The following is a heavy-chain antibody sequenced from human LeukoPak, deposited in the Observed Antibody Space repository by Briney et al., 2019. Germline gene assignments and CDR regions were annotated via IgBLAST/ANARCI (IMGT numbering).Heavy chain of an antibody. CDR1: GFTFSSYA. CDR2: ISGSGGST. Sequence: QPGGSLRLSCAASGFTFSSYAMSWVRQAPGKGPEWVSAISGSGGSTYYADSVKGRFTISRDNSKNTLYLQMNSLRAEDTAVYYCAKDPEQQLVCYFDYWGQGTLVTVSS. CDR3: AKDPEQQLVCYFDY. V-gene: IGHV3-23*01. D-gene: IGHD6-13*01. J-gene: IGHJ4*02.